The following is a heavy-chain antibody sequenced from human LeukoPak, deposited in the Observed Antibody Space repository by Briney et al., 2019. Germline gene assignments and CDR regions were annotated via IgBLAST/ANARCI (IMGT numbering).Heavy chain of an antibody. CDR3: AKDLLAYCGGDCYSVFQH. CDR1: GFTFSSYA. Sequence: GGSLRLSCAASGFTFSSYAMSWVRQAPGKGLEWVSAISGSGGSTYYADSVKGRFTISRDNSKNTLYLQMNSLRAEDTAVYYCAKDLLAYCGGDCYSVFQHWGQGTLVTVSS. J-gene: IGHJ1*01. V-gene: IGHV3-23*01. CDR2: ISGSGGST. D-gene: IGHD2-21*02.